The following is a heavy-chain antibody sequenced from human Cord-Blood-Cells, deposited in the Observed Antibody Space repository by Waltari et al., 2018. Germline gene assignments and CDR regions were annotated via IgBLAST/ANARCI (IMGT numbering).Heavy chain of an antibody. CDR3: AKWGVVPAAMGFDY. J-gene: IGHJ4*02. CDR1: GFTFSSYG. CDR2: IRYDGSNK. D-gene: IGHD2-2*01. V-gene: IGHV3-30*02. Sequence: QVQLVESGGGVVQPGGSLRLSCAASGFTFSSYGMHWVRQAPGKGLEWVAFIRYDGSNKYYADSVKGRFTSSRDNSKNTLYLQMNSLRAEDTAVYYCAKWGVVPAAMGFDYWGQGTLVTVSS.